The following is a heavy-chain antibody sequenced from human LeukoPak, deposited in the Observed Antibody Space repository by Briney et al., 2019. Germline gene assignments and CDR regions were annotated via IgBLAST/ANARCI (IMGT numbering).Heavy chain of an antibody. CDR1: GFPFSGSG. D-gene: IGHD3-16*01. J-gene: IGHJ3*02. CDR2: VWYDGSNQ. V-gene: IGHV3-30*02. Sequence: PGGSLRLSCAASGFPFSGSGMHWVRQAPGKGLEWVAIVWYDGSNQYYADSVKGRFTISRDNSKNTLYLQMNSLRAEDTAVYYCARAVPHYDYVWGNEGFDIWGQGTMVTVSS. CDR3: ARAVPHYDYVWGNEGFDI.